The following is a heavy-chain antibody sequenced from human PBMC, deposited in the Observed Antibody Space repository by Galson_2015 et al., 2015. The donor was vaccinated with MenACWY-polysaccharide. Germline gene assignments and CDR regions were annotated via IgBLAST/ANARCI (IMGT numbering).Heavy chain of an antibody. D-gene: IGHD3-22*01. CDR1: GFTFSASG. CDR3: TRSSAVIGHLYYFDV. Sequence: SLRLSCAGSGFTFSASGMHWVRQAPGKGLEWMALIYYDGSNKSHVDSVKGRFTISRDNSKNTLYLQMDSLSAEDTAIYYCTRSSAVIGHLYYFDVWGRGTTVAVSS. V-gene: IGHV3-33*01. J-gene: IGHJ6*03. CDR2: IYYDGSNK.